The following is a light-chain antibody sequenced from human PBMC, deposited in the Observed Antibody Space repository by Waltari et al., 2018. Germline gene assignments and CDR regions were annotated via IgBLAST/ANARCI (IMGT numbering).Light chain of an antibody. V-gene: IGKV1-39*01. CDR3: QQSYSTPFT. CDR1: QSISSY. Sequence: DIQMTQSPSSLSASVGDRVIITCRASQSISSYLNWYQQKPGKAPKLLIYAASSLQSGVPSSFSGSGSGTDFTLTISSLQPEDFATYYCQQSYSTPFTFGPGTKVDIK. J-gene: IGKJ3*01. CDR2: AAS.